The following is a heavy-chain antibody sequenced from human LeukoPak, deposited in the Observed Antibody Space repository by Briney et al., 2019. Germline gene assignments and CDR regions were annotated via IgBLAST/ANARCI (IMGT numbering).Heavy chain of an antibody. Sequence: GASVKVSCKASGYTFSTYDVIWVRQATGQGLEWMGWMNPNSGNTGYALKFRGRVTMTGDTSISTAYMELSSLISEDTAVYYCAGILTYDYGGLWYMDVWGKGTTVTVSS. CDR2: MNPNSGNT. CDR3: AGILTYDYGGLWYMDV. V-gene: IGHV1-8*01. D-gene: IGHD4-23*01. J-gene: IGHJ6*03. CDR1: GYTFSTYD.